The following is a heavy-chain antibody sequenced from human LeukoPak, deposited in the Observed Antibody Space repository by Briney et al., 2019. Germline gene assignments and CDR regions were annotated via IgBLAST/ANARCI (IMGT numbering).Heavy chain of an antibody. D-gene: IGHD4-17*01. Sequence: GASVKVSCKASGGTFSSYAISWVRQAPRQGLEWMGRIIPIFGTANYAQKFQGRVTITTDESTSTAYMELSSLRSEDTAVYYCARGENGDYGFDYWGQGTLVTVSS. CDR1: GGTFSSYA. V-gene: IGHV1-69*05. CDR3: ARGENGDYGFDY. J-gene: IGHJ4*02. CDR2: IIPIFGTA.